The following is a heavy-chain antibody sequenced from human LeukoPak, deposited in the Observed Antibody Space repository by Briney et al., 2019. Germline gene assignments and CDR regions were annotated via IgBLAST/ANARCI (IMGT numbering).Heavy chain of an antibody. CDR1: GFTFSSYS. CDR2: ISSSSSYI. Sequence: GGSLRLSCAASGFTFSSYSMNWVRQAPGKGLEWVSSISSSSSYIYYADSVKGRFTISRDNAKNPLYLQMNSLRAEDTAVYYCARVLAGGMDVWGQGTTVTVSS. J-gene: IGHJ6*02. CDR3: ARVLAGGMDV. D-gene: IGHD6-19*01. V-gene: IGHV3-21*01.